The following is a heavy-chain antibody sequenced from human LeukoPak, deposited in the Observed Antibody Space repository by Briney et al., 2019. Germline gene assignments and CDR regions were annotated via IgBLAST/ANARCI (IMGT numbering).Heavy chain of an antibody. CDR2: ICGSGGCT. CDR1: GFTFNTYA. J-gene: IGHJ4*02. Sequence: GGSLRLSCAASGFTFNTYAIYWVRQAPGKGLEWVSGICGSGGCTYYADSVKGRFTISRDNSKNSVYLQMNSLTADDTAVYYCAKTTVGYSSGRYPGWPADCWGQGTLVTVSP. D-gene: IGHD6-19*01. CDR3: AKTTVGYSSGRYPGWPADC. V-gene: IGHV3-23*01.